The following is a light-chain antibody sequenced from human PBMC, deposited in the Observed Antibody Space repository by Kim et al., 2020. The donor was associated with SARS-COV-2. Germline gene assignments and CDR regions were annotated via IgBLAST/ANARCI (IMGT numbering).Light chain of an antibody. J-gene: IGLJ3*02. V-gene: IGLV3-19*01. Sequence: SSELTQDPTMSGTLTHPDTSNIPGDSIRTYDASWYQQKPGQAPVLVIYGKNNRPSGIPDRFSGSSSGNTASLTITGAQAEDEADYYCNSRDSSGNHWVFG. CDR2: GKN. CDR1: SIRTYD. CDR3: NSRDSSGNHWV.